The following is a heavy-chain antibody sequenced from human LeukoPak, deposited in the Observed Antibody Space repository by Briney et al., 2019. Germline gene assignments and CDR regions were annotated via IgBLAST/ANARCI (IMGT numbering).Heavy chain of an antibody. V-gene: IGHV4-30-4*01. CDR1: GGSISSGDYY. J-gene: IGHJ3*02. D-gene: IGHD3-22*01. Sequence: PSETLSLTCTVSGGSISSGDYYWSWIRQPPGKGLEWIGYIYYSGSTYYNPSLKSRVTISVDTSKNQFSLKLSSVTAADTAVYYCATRSGYYLNDAFDIWGQGTMVTVS. CDR3: ATRSGYYLNDAFDI. CDR2: IYYSGST.